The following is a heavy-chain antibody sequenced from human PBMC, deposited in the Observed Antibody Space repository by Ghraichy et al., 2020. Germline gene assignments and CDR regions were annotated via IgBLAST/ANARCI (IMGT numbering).Heavy chain of an antibody. D-gene: IGHD3-10*01. Sequence: GGSLNISCKGSGYRFSSYWIGWVRQMPGKGLEWMGIIYPGNSDIRYSPSFQGQVTISADNSISTAYLQWSSLKASDIAIYYCASQDPYYYGSGSYVHWGQGTLVTVSS. V-gene: IGHV5-51*01. CDR3: ASQDPYYYGSGSYVH. CDR2: IYPGNSDI. CDR1: GYRFSSYW. J-gene: IGHJ4*02.